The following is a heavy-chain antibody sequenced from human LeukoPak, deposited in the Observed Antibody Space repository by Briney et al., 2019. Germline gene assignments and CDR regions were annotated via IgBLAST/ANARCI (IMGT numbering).Heavy chain of an antibody. Sequence: GVSLRLSCAASGFTFSSYSMNWVRQAPGKGLEWVSSISSSSSYIYYADSVKGRFTISRDNAKNSLYLQMNSLRAEDTAVYYCASTVGTAIPSYGMDVWGQGTTVTVSS. D-gene: IGHD2-2*02. CDR1: GFTFSSYS. CDR2: ISSSSSYI. V-gene: IGHV3-21*01. CDR3: ASTVGTAIPSYGMDV. J-gene: IGHJ6*02.